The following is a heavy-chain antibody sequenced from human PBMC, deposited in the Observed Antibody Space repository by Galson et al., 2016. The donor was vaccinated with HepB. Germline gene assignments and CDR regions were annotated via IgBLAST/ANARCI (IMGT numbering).Heavy chain of an antibody. CDR2: LSFDGSAR. J-gene: IGHJ5*01. D-gene: IGHD3-10*01. V-gene: IGHV3-74*01. CDR3: ARGSWAPFES. CDR1: GFRFSSVW. Sequence: SLRLSCAASGFRFSSVWMHWVRQAPGKGLVWVSDLSFDGSARRYADSVKSRFTISRDNAKNTLYLEMTSLSAEDTAVYYCARGSWAPFESWGQGTLVTVSS.